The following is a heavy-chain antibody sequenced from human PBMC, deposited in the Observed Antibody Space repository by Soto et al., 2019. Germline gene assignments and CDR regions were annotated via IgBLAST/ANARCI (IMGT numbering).Heavy chain of an antibody. CDR1: GFTFSSYG. CDR3: AGGVPHYSSSWYSADFDY. J-gene: IGHJ4*02. CDR2: IWYDGSNK. Sequence: GGSLRLSCAASGFTFSSYGMHWVRQAPGKGLEWVAVIWYDGSNKYYADSVKGRFTISRDNSKNTLYLQMNSLRAEDTAVYYCAGGVPHYSSSWYSADFDYWGQGTLVTVSA. V-gene: IGHV3-33*01. D-gene: IGHD6-13*01.